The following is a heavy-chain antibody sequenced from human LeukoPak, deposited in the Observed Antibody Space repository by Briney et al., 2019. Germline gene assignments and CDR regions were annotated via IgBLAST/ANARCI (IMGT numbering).Heavy chain of an antibody. J-gene: IGHJ3*02. CDR1: GFTFSHYW. V-gene: IGHV3-7*05. CDR2: IDQSGGRN. CDR3: ARDVEGGTFDI. D-gene: IGHD3-16*01. Sequence: GGSLRLSCAASGFTFSHYWMSWVRQAPGKGLEWVANIDQSGGRNNYVDSVEGRFTISRDNAKNSLFLEMSSLRADDTAVYFCARDVEGGTFDIWGQGTTVTVSS.